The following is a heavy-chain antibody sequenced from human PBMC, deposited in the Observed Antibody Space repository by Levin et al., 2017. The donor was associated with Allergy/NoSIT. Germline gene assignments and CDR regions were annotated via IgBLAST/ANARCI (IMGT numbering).Heavy chain of an antibody. D-gene: IGHD2-15*01. CDR3: AREAIVGHYYYYYGMDV. V-gene: IGHV3-30*04. CDR1: GFTFSSYA. J-gene: IGHJ6*02. Sequence: PGGSLRLSCAASGFTFSSYAMHWVRQAPGKGLEWVAVISYDGSNKYYADSVKGRFTISRDNSKNTLYLQMNSLRAEDTAVYYCAREAIVGHYYYYYGMDVWGQGTTVTVSS. CDR2: ISYDGSNK.